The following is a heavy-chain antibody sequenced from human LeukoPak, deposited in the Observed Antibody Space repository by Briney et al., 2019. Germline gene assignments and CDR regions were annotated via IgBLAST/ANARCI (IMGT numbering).Heavy chain of an antibody. CDR3: VRGDSSKGRERWFDP. CDR1: GGSISSGGYY. D-gene: IGHD6-13*01. Sequence: SETLSLTCTVSGGSISSGGYYWSWIRQHPGKGLEWIGYIYYSGSTYYNPSLKSRVTISVDTSKNQFSLKLSSVTAADTAVYYCVRGDSSKGRERWFDPWGQGTLVTVSS. V-gene: IGHV4-31*03. CDR2: IYYSGST. J-gene: IGHJ5*02.